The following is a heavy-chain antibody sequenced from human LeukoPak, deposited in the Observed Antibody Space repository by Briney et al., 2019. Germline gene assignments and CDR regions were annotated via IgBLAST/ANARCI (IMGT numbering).Heavy chain of an antibody. CDR1: GFSFSDYM. J-gene: IGHJ4*02. V-gene: IGHV3-21*01. Sequence: PGGSLRLSCAASGFSFSDYMMNWVRQAPGKGLEWVSSISSRSSYIYYADSLKGRFTISRDNAKNSLYLQMNSLRVEDTAVYYCARAPQKWEPFDYWGQGTLVTVSS. D-gene: IGHD1-26*01. CDR2: ISSRSSYI. CDR3: ARAPQKWEPFDY.